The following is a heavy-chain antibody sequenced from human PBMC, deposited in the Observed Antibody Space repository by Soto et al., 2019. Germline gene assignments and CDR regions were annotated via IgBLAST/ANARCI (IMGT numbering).Heavy chain of an antibody. CDR2: INPHSGAT. CDR1: PYTFTGYY. Sequence: ASVKVSCKASPYTFTGYYMHWVRQAPGQGLEWMGWINPHSGATNYAQKFQGRVTMTRDTSINTAYMELSSLRYDDSAVYYCERDSATAMAWGYFDYWGQGTLVTVYS. D-gene: IGHD5-18*01. V-gene: IGHV1-2*02. J-gene: IGHJ4*02. CDR3: ERDSATAMAWGYFDY.